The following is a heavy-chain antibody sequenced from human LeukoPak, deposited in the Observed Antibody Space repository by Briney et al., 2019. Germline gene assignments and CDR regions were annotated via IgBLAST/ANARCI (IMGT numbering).Heavy chain of an antibody. CDR1: GFTFDDYA. CDR3: AKDMEAGRYYYYGMDV. CDR2: ISWNSGSI. Sequence: PGRSLRLSCAASGFTFDDYAMHWVRQAPGKGLEWVSGISWNSGSIGHADSVKGRFTISRDNAKNSLYLQMNSLRAEDTALYYCAKDMEAGRYYYYGMDVWGQGTTVTVSS. D-gene: IGHD6-19*01. J-gene: IGHJ6*02. V-gene: IGHV3-9*01.